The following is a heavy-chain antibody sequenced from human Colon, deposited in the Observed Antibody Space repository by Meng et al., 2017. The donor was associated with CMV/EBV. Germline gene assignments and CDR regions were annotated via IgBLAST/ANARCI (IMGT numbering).Heavy chain of an antibody. CDR3: ARGFYLPATYSAGGFDY. V-gene: IGHV2-70D*14. J-gene: IGHJ4*02. CDR2: IDGDGDT. CDR1: GFSLTTHAMR. Sequence: SGPTLVKPTQTLTLTCTFSGFSLTTHAMRINWIRQTPGGAFEWLARIDGDGDTLFNTSLKTRLTVSKDSSKRQVVLSLTNIGPEDTATYFCARGFYLPATYSAGGFDYWGQGSQVTVSS. D-gene: IGHD4/OR15-4a*01.